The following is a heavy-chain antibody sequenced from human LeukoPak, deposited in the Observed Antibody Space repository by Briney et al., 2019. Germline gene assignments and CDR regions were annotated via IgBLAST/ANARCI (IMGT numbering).Heavy chain of an antibody. CDR3: ASVLRFLEWFSRD. V-gene: IGHV3-30-3*01. CDR2: ISYDGYDK. Sequence: GGSLRLSCAASGFTFNDYAMYWVRQAPGKGLEWVTLISYDGYDKSYADSVKGRFTISRDNSKNTLYLQMNSLRAEDTAVYYCASVLRFLEWFSRDWGQGTLVTVSS. CDR1: GFTFNDYA. J-gene: IGHJ4*02. D-gene: IGHD3-3*01.